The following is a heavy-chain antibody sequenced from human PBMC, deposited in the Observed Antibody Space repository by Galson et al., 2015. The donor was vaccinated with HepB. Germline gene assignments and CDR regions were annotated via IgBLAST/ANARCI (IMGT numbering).Heavy chain of an antibody. CDR2: ISAYNGNT. CDR3: ARGQSRITMVRGVRGNWFDP. Sequence: SVKVSCKASGYTFTSYGISWVRQAPGQGLEWTGWISAYNGNTNYAQKLQGRVTMTTDTSTSTAYMELRSLRSDDTAVYYCARGQSRITMVRGVRGNWFDPWGQGTLVTVSS. J-gene: IGHJ5*02. CDR1: GYTFTSYG. D-gene: IGHD3-10*01. V-gene: IGHV1-18*04.